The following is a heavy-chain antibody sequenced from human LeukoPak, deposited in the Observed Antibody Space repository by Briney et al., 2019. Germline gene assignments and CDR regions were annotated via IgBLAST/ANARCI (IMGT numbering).Heavy chain of an antibody. D-gene: IGHD2-2*01. CDR2: ISRMGVTT. J-gene: IGHJ4*02. Sequence: PGGSLRLSCAVSGFTLNSNAMCWVRQAPGKGLEWVSGISRMGVTTYYADSVKGRFTISRDTSKNTLCLQMNTLRPEDTAVYYCAKEEVPNDYWGQGTLVTVSS. CDR1: GFTLNSNA. CDR3: AKEEVPNDY. V-gene: IGHV3-23*01.